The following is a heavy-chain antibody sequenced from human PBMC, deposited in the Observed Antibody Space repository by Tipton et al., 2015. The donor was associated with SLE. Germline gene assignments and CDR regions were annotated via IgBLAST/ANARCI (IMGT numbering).Heavy chain of an antibody. CDR1: SYSIYNGFY. D-gene: IGHD2-15*01. CDR2: IYRSGTA. J-gene: IGHJ4*02. V-gene: IGHV4-38-2*02. Sequence: TLSLTCSVSSYSIYNGFYWGWIRQSPGKGLEWIGSIYRSGTANYNPSLESRVTISLDTSKNQFSLQLTSVTAADTAVYYCARVCSGNSCYWGDYWGQGTLVTVSS. CDR3: ARVCSGNSCYWGDY.